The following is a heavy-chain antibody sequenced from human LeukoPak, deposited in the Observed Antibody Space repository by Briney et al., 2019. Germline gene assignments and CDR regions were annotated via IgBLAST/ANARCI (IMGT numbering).Heavy chain of an antibody. D-gene: IGHD2-8*01. J-gene: IGHJ3*02. CDR3: ARANGAFDI. CDR1: GFTFSSYS. CDR2: ISSSSSTI. V-gene: IGHV3-48*04. Sequence: SGGSLRLSCAASGFTFSSYSMNWVRQAPGKGLEWVSYISSSSSTIYYADSVKGRFTISRDNAKNSLYLQINSLRAEDTAVYYCARANGAFDIWGQGTMVTVSS.